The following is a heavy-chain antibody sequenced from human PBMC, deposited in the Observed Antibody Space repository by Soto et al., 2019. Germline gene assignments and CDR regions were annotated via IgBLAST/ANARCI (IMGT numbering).Heavy chain of an antibody. J-gene: IGHJ3*02. D-gene: IGHD2-21*02. CDR1: GGSVSSSNW. Sequence: QVQLQESGPGLVKPSGTLSLTCAVSGGSVSSSNWWSWGRQYPGKGLEGMGEIYHSGSAHYNPSRKRRATISLDKSKNQSSLRMTSVTAADTAVYYCARVQGVVVSAEDAFDIWGPGTRVIVSS. CDR2: IYHSGSA. CDR3: ARVQGVVVSAEDAFDI. V-gene: IGHV4-4*02.